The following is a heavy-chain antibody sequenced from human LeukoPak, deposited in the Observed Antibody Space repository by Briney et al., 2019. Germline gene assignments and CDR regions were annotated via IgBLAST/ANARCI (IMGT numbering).Heavy chain of an antibody. CDR2: IKSKTDGGTT. D-gene: IGHD4-17*01. CDR1: GFTFSDAW. CDR3: TTTQKAILYGVLHYYYYGMDV. J-gene: IGHJ6*02. Sequence: PGGSLRLSCAASGFTFSDAWMSWVRQAPGKGLEWVGRIKSKTDGGTTDYAAPVKGRFTISRDDSKNTLYLQMNSLKTEDTAVYYCTTTQKAILYGVLHYYYYGMDVWGQGTTVTVSS. V-gene: IGHV3-15*01.